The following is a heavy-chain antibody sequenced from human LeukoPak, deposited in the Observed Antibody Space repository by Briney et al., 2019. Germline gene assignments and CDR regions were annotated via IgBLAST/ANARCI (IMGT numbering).Heavy chain of an antibody. J-gene: IGHJ4*02. CDR2: ISSSSSYI. D-gene: IGHD4-17*01. CDR1: GFTLSSYS. CDR3: ARARDYGDYYFDY. V-gene: IGHV3-21*01. Sequence: GGSLRPSCAASGFTLSSYSMNWVRQAPGKGLEWVSSISSSSSYIYYADSVKGRFTISRDNAKNSLYLQMNSLRAEDTAVYYCARARDYGDYYFDYWGQGTLVTVSS.